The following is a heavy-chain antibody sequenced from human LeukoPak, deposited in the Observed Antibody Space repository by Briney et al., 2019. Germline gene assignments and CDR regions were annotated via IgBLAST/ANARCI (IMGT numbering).Heavy chain of an antibody. CDR3: AREGYYDSPP. V-gene: IGHV4-34*01. Sequence: SETLSLTCAVYGGSFSGYYWSWIRQPPGKGLEWIGEINHSGSTNYNPSLKSRVTISVDTSKNQFSLKLSSVTAADTAVYYCAREGYYDSPPWGQGTMVSVSS. D-gene: IGHD3-22*01. CDR2: INHSGST. J-gene: IGHJ3*01. CDR1: GGSFSGYY.